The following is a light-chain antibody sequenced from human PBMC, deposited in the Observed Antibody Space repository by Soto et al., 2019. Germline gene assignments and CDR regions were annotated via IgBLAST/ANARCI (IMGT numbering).Light chain of an antibody. V-gene: IGKV1-8*01. CDR2: AAS. CDR3: QQYYSYPRT. Sequence: IQMTQSPSTLSANVGDRVTITCRASQGISSYLAWYQQKPGKAPKLLIYAASTLQSGVPSRFSGSGSGTDFTLTISCLQSEDFATYYCQQYYSYPRTFGQGTKV. J-gene: IGKJ1*01. CDR1: QGISSY.